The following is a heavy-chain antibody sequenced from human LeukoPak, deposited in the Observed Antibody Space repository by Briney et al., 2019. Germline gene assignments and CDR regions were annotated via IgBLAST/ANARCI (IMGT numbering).Heavy chain of an antibody. Sequence: GGSLRLSCAASGFTFSNYGMHWVRQAPGKGLEWVAVISYDGNNKYYADSVRGRFTISRDNSNNTLFLQMSSLRAEDTALYYCAKDPGAFPYFFDSWGQGTLVTVSS. CDR3: AKDPGAFPYFFDS. CDR1: GFTFSNYG. D-gene: IGHD2/OR15-2a*01. CDR2: ISYDGNNK. J-gene: IGHJ4*02. V-gene: IGHV3-30*18.